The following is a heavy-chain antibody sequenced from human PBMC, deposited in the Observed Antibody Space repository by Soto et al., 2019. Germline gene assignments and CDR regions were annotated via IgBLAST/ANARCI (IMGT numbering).Heavy chain of an antibody. D-gene: IGHD3-22*01. CDR1: GGSISSSSYY. CDR3: ARRDRSGYLGSEFY. V-gene: IGHV4-39*01. Sequence: QLQLQESGPGLVKPSETLSLTCTVSGGSISSSSYYWGWIRQPPGKGLEWIGSIYYSGSTYYNPSLKSRVTISVDTSKNQFSLKLSSVTAADTAVYYCARRDRSGYLGSEFYWGQGTLVTVSS. CDR2: IYYSGST. J-gene: IGHJ4*02.